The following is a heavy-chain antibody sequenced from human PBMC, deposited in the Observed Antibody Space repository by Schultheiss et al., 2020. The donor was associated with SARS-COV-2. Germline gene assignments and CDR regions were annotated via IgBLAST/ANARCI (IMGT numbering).Heavy chain of an antibody. Sequence: GGSLRLSCAASGFTFSGYAMHWVRQAPGKGLEWVAVISYDGNDKYYADSVKGRFTISRDNSKNTLDLQMNSLRDEDTAVYYCAKVWLQLGDAFDIWGQGTMVTVSS. CDR1: GFTFSGYA. D-gene: IGHD5-24*01. CDR3: AKVWLQLGDAFDI. J-gene: IGHJ3*02. CDR2: ISYDGNDK. V-gene: IGHV3-30*04.